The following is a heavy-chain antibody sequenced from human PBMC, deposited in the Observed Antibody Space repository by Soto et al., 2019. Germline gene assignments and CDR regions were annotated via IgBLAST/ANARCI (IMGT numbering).Heavy chain of an antibody. V-gene: IGHV4-31*03. J-gene: IGHJ6*02. CDR3: ARVRDSFGLDV. CDR2: IHYRGST. D-gene: IGHD2-15*01. Sequence: LSLTCRLSGGSITGAYYWNWIRQHPGKGLEWIGSIHYRGSTYYNPSLKTRITISLDRSNNQSSLNLSSVTAADTAVYYCARVRDSFGLDVWGQGTTVTVSS. CDR1: GGSITGAYY.